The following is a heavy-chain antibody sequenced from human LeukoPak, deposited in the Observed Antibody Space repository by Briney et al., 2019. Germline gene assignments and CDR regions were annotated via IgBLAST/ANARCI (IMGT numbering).Heavy chain of an antibody. V-gene: IGHV4-34*01. J-gene: IGHJ5*02. CDR1: GGSFSGYY. CDR2: INHSGST. CDR3: ARGPSAYYYDSSGCRKRNWFDP. Sequence: SETLSLTCAVYGGSFSGYYWSWIRQPPGKGLEWIGEINHSGSTNYNPSLKSRVTISVDTSKNQFSLKLSSVTAADTAVYYCARGPSAYYYDSSGCRKRNWFDPWGQGTLVPVST. D-gene: IGHD3-22*01.